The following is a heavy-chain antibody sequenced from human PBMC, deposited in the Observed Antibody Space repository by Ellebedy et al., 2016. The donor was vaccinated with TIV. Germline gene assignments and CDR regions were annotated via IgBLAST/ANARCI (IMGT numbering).Heavy chain of an antibody. V-gene: IGHV3-30*18. D-gene: IGHD2-15*01. J-gene: IGHJ6*02. Sequence: GESLKISCAASGFTFSTYGIHWVRQAPGKGLEWVPLISYDGSDKYYADSVKGRFTISRDNSKNTLFLQVDSLRVEDTAVYYCAKQVSGYCSGGHCDGGATHFYYGMDVWGQGTTVTVSS. CDR2: ISYDGSDK. CDR1: GFTFSTYG. CDR3: AKQVSGYCSGGHCDGGATHFYYGMDV.